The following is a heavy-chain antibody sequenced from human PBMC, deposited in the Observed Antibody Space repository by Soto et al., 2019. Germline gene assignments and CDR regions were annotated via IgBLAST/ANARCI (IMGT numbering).Heavy chain of an antibody. J-gene: IGHJ4*02. V-gene: IGHV2-5*02. Sequence: QITLKESGPPLVRPAQTLTLTCAFSGFSLTTTRMGVAWIRQPPGKALEWLALIYWDDDKRYSPSLKNRLTVSKATSTNRVVLTITTISPDDTGTYFCAHAGDFALLSFDRWGPGTLVTGSS. D-gene: IGHD2-15*01. CDR2: IYWDDDK. CDR1: GFSLTTTRMG. CDR3: AHAGDFALLSFDR.